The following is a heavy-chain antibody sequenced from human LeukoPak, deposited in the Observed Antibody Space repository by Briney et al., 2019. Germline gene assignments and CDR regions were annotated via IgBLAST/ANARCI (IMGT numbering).Heavy chain of an antibody. CDR2: IDNSGTYI. D-gene: IGHD2-2*01. CDR1: RLTFSTYT. V-gene: IGHV3-21*01. J-gene: IGHJ4*02. CDR3: ARATDIVVVPAGNFDY. Sequence: GGSLRLSCAASRLTFSTYTMNWVRQAPGKGLEWVSSIDNSGTYINYADSVKGRFTISRDKAKNSLYLQMNSLRAEDTAVYYCARATDIVVVPAGNFDYWGQGTLVTVSS.